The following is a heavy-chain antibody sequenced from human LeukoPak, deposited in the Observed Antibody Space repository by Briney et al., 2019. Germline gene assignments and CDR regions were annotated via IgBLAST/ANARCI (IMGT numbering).Heavy chain of an antibody. J-gene: IGHJ4*02. CDR1: GFTFSSYA. V-gene: IGHV3-30-3*02. D-gene: IGHD6-13*01. Sequence: GGSLRLSCAASGFTFSSYAMHWVRQAPGKGLEWVAVISFDGSNKYYADSVKGRFTFSRDNSKNTVFLQMNSLRTEDTAVYYCAKPPKDDNASWYYYFDSWGQGTLVTVSS. CDR2: ISFDGSNK. CDR3: AKPPKDDNASWYYYFDS.